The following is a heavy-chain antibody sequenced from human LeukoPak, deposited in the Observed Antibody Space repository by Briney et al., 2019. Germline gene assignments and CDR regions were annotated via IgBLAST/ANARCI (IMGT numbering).Heavy chain of an antibody. Sequence: ASVKVSCKASGYTFTGYYMHWVRQAPGQGLEWVGWINPNSGGTNYAQKFQGRVTMTRDTSISTAYMELSRLRSDDTAVYYCARTLVRPAYGSGSYYPYYFDYWGQGTLVTVSS. CDR1: GYTFTGYY. CDR3: ARTLVRPAYGSGSYYPYYFDY. D-gene: IGHD3-10*01. V-gene: IGHV1-2*02. CDR2: INPNSGGT. J-gene: IGHJ4*02.